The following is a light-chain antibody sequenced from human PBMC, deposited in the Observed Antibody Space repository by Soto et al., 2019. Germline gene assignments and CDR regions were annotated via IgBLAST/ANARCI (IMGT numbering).Light chain of an antibody. V-gene: IGKV2-28*01. CDR2: LGS. Sequence: DIVMTQSPLSLPVTPGEPASISCRSSQSLLYNNGYNYLDWYLQKSGQSPQLLIYLGSDRASGVADRFGGSGSGTDFTMKISRVEAEDVEVYYCMQSLEAPWTFGQGNKVEI. J-gene: IGKJ1*01. CDR3: MQSLEAPWT. CDR1: QSLLYNNGYNY.